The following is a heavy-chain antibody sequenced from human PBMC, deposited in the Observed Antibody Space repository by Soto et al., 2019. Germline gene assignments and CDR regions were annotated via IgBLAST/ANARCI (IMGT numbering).Heavy chain of an antibody. CDR2: VHYSGNT. V-gene: IGHV4-38-2*02. J-gene: IGHJ5*02. D-gene: IGHD2-15*01. CDR3: ARKDRVVEEGRWFDT. Sequence: SETLSLTCTVSGYSISSGYHWAWIRQPPGKGLEWLGSVHYSGNTYYNPSLKSRLTISVDKSKNQFSLNLSSVTAADTAVYYCARKDRVVEEGRWFDTWGQGTLVIVSS. CDR1: GYSISSGYH.